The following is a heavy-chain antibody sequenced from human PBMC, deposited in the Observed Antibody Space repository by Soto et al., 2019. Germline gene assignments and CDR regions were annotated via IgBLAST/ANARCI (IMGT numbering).Heavy chain of an antibody. CDR3: ARGRGVNWFDP. Sequence: SETLSLTCAVYGGSFSGYYWSWIRQPPGKGLEWIGEINHSGSTNYNPSLKSRVTISVDTSKNQFSLKLSSVTAADTAVYYCARGRGVNWFDPWGQGTLVTVSS. J-gene: IGHJ5*02. V-gene: IGHV4-34*01. D-gene: IGHD3-10*01. CDR1: GGSFSGYY. CDR2: INHSGST.